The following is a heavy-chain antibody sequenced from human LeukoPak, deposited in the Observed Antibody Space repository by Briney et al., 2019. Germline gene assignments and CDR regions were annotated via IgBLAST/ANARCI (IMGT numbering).Heavy chain of an antibody. CDR1: GFTFSSYA. J-gene: IGHJ4*02. D-gene: IGHD1-26*01. CDR3: ARFYANEWELPH. V-gene: IGHV3-23*01. CDR2: ISGSGGST. Sequence: PGGSLRLSCAASGFTFSSYAMSWVRQAPGKGLEWVSAISGSGGSTYYADSVKGRFTISRDNARNSVYLQMNSLRAEDTAVYYCARFYANEWELPHWGQGTLVTVSS.